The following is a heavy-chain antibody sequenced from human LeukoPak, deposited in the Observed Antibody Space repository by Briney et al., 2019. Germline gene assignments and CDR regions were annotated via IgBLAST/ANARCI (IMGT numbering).Heavy chain of an antibody. CDR1: GFSFSNYG. CDR2: ISHDGSTA. J-gene: IGHJ4*02. V-gene: IGHV3-30*18. Sequence: PGGSLRLSCSASGFSFSNYGMHWVRQAPGKGLEWVAVISHDGSTAYYADTVKGRFTISRDNSKKTLYLHMDSLRTEDTAVYYCAKGPGDYGEPYYFGYWGQGTLVTVSS. D-gene: IGHD4-17*01. CDR3: AKGPGDYGEPYYFGY.